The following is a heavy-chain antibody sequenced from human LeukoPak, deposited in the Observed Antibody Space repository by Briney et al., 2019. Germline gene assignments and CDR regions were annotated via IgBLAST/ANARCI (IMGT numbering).Heavy chain of an antibody. J-gene: IGHJ4*02. V-gene: IGHV4-34*01. D-gene: IGHD3-3*01. CDR2: ITHTETT. CDR1: GGSFSGYY. Sequence: SETLSLTCAVYGGSFSGYYWNWIRQPSGKGLEWIGEITHTETTNYNPSIKSRVTISVDRSKTQVSLNLNSVTAADTAVYYCARGHGDFWSGYYSPLDYWGQGALVIVSS. CDR3: ARGHGDFWSGYYSPLDY.